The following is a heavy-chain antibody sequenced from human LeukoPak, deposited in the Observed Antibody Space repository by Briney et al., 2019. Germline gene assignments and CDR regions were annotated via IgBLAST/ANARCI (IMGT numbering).Heavy chain of an antibody. CDR2: IYYSGST. J-gene: IGHJ5*02. CDR1: GGSISSYY. Sequence: KPSETLSLTCTVSGGSISSYYWSWIRQPPGKGLEWIGYIYYSGSTNYNPSLKSRVTISVDTSKNQFSLKLSSVTAADTAVYYCARGGAYYDILTGYYMGNWFDPWGQGTLVTVSS. V-gene: IGHV4-59*12. CDR3: ARGGAYYDILTGYYMGNWFDP. D-gene: IGHD3-9*01.